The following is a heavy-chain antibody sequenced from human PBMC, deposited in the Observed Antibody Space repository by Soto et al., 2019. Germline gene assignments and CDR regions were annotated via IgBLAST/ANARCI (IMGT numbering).Heavy chain of an antibody. Sequence: QVQLQQWGAGLLKPSETLSLTCAVYGGSFSGYYWSWIRQPPGKGLEWIGEINHSGSTNYNPSLKSRVTISVDTSKNQFSLKLRSVTAADTAVYSCARSPMVRGVIIYYYYMDVWGKGTTVTVSS. J-gene: IGHJ6*03. V-gene: IGHV4-34*01. CDR3: ARSPMVRGVIIYYYYMDV. D-gene: IGHD3-10*01. CDR1: GGSFSGYY. CDR2: INHSGST.